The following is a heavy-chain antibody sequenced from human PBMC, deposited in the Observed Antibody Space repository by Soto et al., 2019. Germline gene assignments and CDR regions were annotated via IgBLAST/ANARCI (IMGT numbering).Heavy chain of an antibody. J-gene: IGHJ4*02. D-gene: IGHD3-16*01. Sequence: QLVESGGDLVQPGGSLRLSCATSDFTFRHSWINWVRQAPGKGLEWVANIKPDGGATNYVDSVKGRFTISRDNVMNSASLQMNSLRVEDTAVYFCFGGNGGPQWGQGTLVTVSS. V-gene: IGHV3-7*03. CDR1: DFTFRHSW. CDR3: FGGNGGPQ. CDR2: IKPDGGAT.